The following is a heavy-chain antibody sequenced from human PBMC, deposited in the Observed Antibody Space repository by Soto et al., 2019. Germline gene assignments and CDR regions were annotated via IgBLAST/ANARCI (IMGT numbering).Heavy chain of an antibody. CDR2: ISYSGNT. D-gene: IGHD3-10*01. CDR1: GGSISNFY. CDR3: AGPRGDGYNYYYYYGMDV. Sequence: SETLSLTCTVSGGSISNFYWSWIRQPPGKGLEWIGYISYSGNTYYNPSLKSRVTISVDTSKNQFSLKLSSVTAADTAVYYCAGPRGDGYNYYYYYGMDVWGQGTTVTVSS. V-gene: IGHV4-59*08. J-gene: IGHJ6*02.